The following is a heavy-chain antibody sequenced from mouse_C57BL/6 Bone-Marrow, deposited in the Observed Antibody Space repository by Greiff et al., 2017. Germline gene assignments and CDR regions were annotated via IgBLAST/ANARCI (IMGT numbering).Heavy chain of an antibody. CDR2: IWRGGST. CDR3: ARKNYDYGGYFDV. V-gene: IGHV2-2*01. D-gene: IGHD2-4*01. Sequence: VQLQQSGPGLVQPSQSLSITCTVSGFSLTSYGVHWVCQSPGQGLEWLGVIWRGGSTDYNAAFISSLSISKDDSTSQVFFKMHSLQADDTDIYYCARKNYDYGGYFDVWGKGTTVTVSS. CDR1: GFSLTSYG. J-gene: IGHJ1*03.